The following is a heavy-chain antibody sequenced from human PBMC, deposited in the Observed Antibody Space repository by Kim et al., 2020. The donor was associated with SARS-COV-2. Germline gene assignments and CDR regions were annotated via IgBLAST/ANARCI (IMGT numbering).Heavy chain of an antibody. V-gene: IGHV3-33*06. CDR1: GFTFSSYA. Sequence: GGSLRLSCAASGFTFSSYAMHWVRQAPGKGLEWVAVIWYDGSNKYYADSVKGRFTISRDNSKNTLYLQMNSLRAEDTAVYYCAKERRFLDYYYYGMDVWGQGTTVTVSS. J-gene: IGHJ6*02. D-gene: IGHD3-3*01. CDR2: IWYDGSNK. CDR3: AKERRFLDYYYYGMDV.